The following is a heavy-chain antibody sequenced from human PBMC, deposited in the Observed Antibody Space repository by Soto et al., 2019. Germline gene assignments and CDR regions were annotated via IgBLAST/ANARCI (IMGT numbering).Heavy chain of an antibody. CDR1: GFTVSSNY. J-gene: IGHJ4*02. CDR2: IYSGGST. D-gene: IGHD2-15*01. CDR3: ARSPGGYCSGGSCYFFDY. V-gene: IGHV3-66*01. Sequence: GGSPRLSCAASGFTVSSNYMSWVRQAPGKGLEWVSVIYSGGSTYYADSVKGRFTISRHNSKNTLYLQMNSLRAEDTAVYYCARSPGGYCSGGSCYFFDYWGQGTLVTVSS.